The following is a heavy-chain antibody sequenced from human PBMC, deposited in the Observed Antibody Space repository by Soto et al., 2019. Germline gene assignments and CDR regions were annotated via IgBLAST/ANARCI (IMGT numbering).Heavy chain of an antibody. J-gene: IGHJ4*02. CDR2: ISYDGSNK. V-gene: IGHV3-30-3*01. CDR3: ARDREGGWLVISLYFDY. CDR1: GFTVSSYA. Sequence: QVQLVESGGGVVQPGRSLRLSCAESGFTVSSYAMHWVRQAPGKGLEWVAVISYDGSNKYYADSVKGRFTISRDNSKNPLYLHMNSLRAEETAVYYCARDREGGWLVISLYFDYWGQGTLVTVSS. D-gene: IGHD6-19*01.